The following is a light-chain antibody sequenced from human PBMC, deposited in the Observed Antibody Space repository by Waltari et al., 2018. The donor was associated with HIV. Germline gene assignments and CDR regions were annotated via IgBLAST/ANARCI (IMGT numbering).Light chain of an antibody. Sequence: QSALTQPASVSGSPGQSITISCTGTSSDIGGYHYVSWYQQHPGKAPQLMIYDISNRASGVANLFSCSKAGNTASLTSSGLQAGDVADYFFSSYTTGSKLIFGGGTKLTVL. CDR2: DIS. V-gene: IGLV2-14*03. CDR1: SSDIGGYHY. J-gene: IGLJ2*01. CDR3: SSYTTGSKLI.